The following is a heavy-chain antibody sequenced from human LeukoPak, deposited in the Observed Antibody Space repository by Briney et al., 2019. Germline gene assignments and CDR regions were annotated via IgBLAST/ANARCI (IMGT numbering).Heavy chain of an antibody. J-gene: IGHJ4*02. CDR3: ARDVYDFWSGYYEDY. CDR1: GFTFSSYA. D-gene: IGHD3-3*01. V-gene: IGHV3-23*01. Sequence: GGSLRLSCAASGFTFSSYAMSWVRQAPGKGLEWVSAISGSGGSTYYADSVKGRFTISRDNSKNTLYLQMNSLRAEDTAVYYCARDVYDFWSGYYEDYWGQGTLVTVSS. CDR2: ISGSGGST.